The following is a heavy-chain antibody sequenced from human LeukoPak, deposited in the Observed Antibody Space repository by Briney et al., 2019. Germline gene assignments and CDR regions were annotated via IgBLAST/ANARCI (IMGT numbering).Heavy chain of an antibody. CDR2: INHSGST. Sequence: GSLRLSCAASGFTFSSYWMSWIRQPPGKGLKWIGEINHSGSTNYNPSLKSRVTISVDTSKNQISLKLSSVTAADTAVYYCARDAGSGWYGRDYYYMDVWGKGTTVTVSS. CDR1: GFTFSSYW. J-gene: IGHJ6*03. CDR3: ARDAGSGWYGRDYYYMDV. V-gene: IGHV4-34*01. D-gene: IGHD6-19*01.